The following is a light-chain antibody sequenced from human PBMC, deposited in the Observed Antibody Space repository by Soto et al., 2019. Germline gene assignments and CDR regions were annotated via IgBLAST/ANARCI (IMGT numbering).Light chain of an antibody. J-gene: IGLJ2*01. Sequence: QSALTQPPSVSGSPGQSITISCTGTSSDVGGYKDVSWYQQQPGKAPKLMIYDVSNRPSGVSNRFSGSKSGNAASLTISGLAAEEDADYCWSSYTSRSTVVFGGGTQLTVL. CDR1: SSDVGGYKD. CDR2: DVS. CDR3: SSYTSRSTVV. V-gene: IGLV2-14*01.